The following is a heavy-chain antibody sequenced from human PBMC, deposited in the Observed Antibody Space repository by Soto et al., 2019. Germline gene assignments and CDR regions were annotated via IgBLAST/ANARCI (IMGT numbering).Heavy chain of an antibody. Sequence: QVQLVQSGAEVKKPGSSVKVSCRASGGTFSNYAISWVRQAPGQGLEWMGNIIPVFGTTNFARKFLGRVTITADKSTGTAYMELSSLRSEDTAVYYCARDYYDGRGYYSWYFAFWGRGTLVTVSS. CDR1: GGTFSNYA. J-gene: IGHJ2*01. V-gene: IGHV1-69*06. CDR3: ARDYYDGRGYYSWYFAF. CDR2: IIPVFGTT. D-gene: IGHD3-22*01.